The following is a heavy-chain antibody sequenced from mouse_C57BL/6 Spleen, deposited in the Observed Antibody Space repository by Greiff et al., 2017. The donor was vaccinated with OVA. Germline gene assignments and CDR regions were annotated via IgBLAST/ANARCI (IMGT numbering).Heavy chain of an antibody. V-gene: IGHV2-6-1*01. CDR1: GFSLTSYG. J-gene: IGHJ4*01. CDR3: ARQRDYGSSYSYAMDY. CDR2: IWSDGST. Sequence: QVQLQQSGPGLVAPSQSLSITCTVSGFSLTSYGVHWVRQPPGKGLEWLVVIWSDGSTTYNSALKSRLSISKDNSKSQVFLKMNSLQTDDTAMYYCARQRDYGSSYSYAMDYWGQGTSVTVSS. D-gene: IGHD1-1*01.